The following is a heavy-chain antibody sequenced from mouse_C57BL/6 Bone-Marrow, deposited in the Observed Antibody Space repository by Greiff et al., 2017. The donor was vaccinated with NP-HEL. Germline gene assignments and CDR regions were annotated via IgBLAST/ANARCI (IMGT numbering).Heavy chain of an antibody. CDR1: GYTFTSYT. V-gene: IGHV1-4*01. D-gene: IGHD3-2*02. Sequence: QVHVKQSGAELARPGASVKMSCKASGYTFTSYTMHWVKQRPGQGLEWIGYINPSSGYTKYNQKFKDKATLTADKSSSTAYMQLSSLTSEDSAVYYCARSGSSGYSYYFDYWGQGTTLTVSS. J-gene: IGHJ2*01. CDR2: INPSSGYT. CDR3: ARSGSSGYSYYFDY.